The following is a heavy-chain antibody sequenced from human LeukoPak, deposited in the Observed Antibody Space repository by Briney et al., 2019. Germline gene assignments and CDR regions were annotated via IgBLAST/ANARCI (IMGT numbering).Heavy chain of an antibody. CDR3: AKAGYGGSSTTTYGDA. J-gene: IGHJ5*02. Sequence: GGSLRLSCAASGFTSSSFGLHWVRQAPGKGLEWVAIVSHDGRSKYYADSVKGRFTISRDTSRYTLYLQMNSLRVEDTAVYYCAKAGYGGSSTTTYGDAWGQGTLVTVST. CDR2: VSHDGRSK. D-gene: IGHD4-17*01. V-gene: IGHV3-30*18. CDR1: GFTSSSFG.